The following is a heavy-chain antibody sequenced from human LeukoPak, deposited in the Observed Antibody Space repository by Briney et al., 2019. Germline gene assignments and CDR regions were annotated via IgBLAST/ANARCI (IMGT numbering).Heavy chain of an antibody. CDR1: GFTFSSYS. J-gene: IGHJ4*02. CDR2: ISSSSSYI. Sequence: GGSLRLSCVASGFTFSSYSMNWVRQAPGKGLEWVSSISSSSSYIYYADSAKGRFTISRDNAKNSLYLQMNSLRAEDTAVYYCARGDRDLYCSSTSCYPVLGGQGTLVTVSS. CDR3: ARGDRDLYCSSTSCYPVL. D-gene: IGHD2-2*01. V-gene: IGHV3-21*01.